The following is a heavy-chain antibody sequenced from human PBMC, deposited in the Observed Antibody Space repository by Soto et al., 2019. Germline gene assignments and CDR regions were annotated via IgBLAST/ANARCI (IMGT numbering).Heavy chain of an antibody. CDR2: ISYDGSNK. D-gene: IGHD7-27*01. CDR3: ERGDDAFDI. J-gene: IGHJ3*02. CDR1: GFTFSSYG. Sequence: QVQLVESGGGVVQPGRSLRLSCAASGFTFSSYGMHWVRQAPGKGLEWVAVISYDGSNKYYAESVKGRFTISRDNSKNTLYLQMVSLRAEATAVYYCERGDDAFDIWGQGTMVTVSS. V-gene: IGHV3-30*03.